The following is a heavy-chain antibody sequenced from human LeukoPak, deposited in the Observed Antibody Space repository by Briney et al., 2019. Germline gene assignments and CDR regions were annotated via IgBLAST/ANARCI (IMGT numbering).Heavy chain of an antibody. J-gene: IGHJ4*02. CDR1: GFTFSSYS. V-gene: IGHV3-48*01. CDR2: ISSSSSTI. Sequence: PGGSLRLSCAASGFTFSSYSMNWVRQAPGKGLEWVSYISSSSSTIYYADSVKGRFTISRDNAKNSLYLQMNSLRAEDTAVYYCAKDRGSGSYQASGVFDYWGQGTLVTVSS. D-gene: IGHD3-10*01. CDR3: AKDRGSGSYQASGVFDY.